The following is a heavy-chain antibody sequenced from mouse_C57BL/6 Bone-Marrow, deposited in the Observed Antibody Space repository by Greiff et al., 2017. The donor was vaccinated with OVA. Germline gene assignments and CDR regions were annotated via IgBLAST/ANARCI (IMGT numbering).Heavy chain of an antibody. D-gene: IGHD2-2*01. CDR2: ISNGGGST. J-gene: IGHJ4*01. CDR1: GFTFSDYY. Sequence: DVMLVESGGGLVQPGGSLKLSCSASGFTFSDYYMYWVRQTPEKRLEWVAYISNGGGSTYYPDTVKGRFTISRDNAKNTLYLQMSRLKSEDTAMYYCARDASPYGYDGYAMDYWGQGTSVTVSS. V-gene: IGHV5-12*01. CDR3: ARDASPYGYDGYAMDY.